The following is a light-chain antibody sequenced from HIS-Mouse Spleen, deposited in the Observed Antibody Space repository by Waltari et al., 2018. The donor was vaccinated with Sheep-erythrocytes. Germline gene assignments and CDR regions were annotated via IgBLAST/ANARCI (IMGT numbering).Light chain of an antibody. CDR3: QSYDSSLSGSV. J-gene: IGLJ3*02. CDR1: SSNIGAGYD. Sequence: QSVLTQPPSVSGAPGQRVTISCTGSSSNIGAGYDVHWYQQFPGTAPKLLSYGNSNRPSGVPDRFSGSKSGTSASLAITGLQAEDEADYYCQSYDSSLSGSVFGGGTKLTVL. CDR2: GNS. V-gene: IGLV1-40*01.